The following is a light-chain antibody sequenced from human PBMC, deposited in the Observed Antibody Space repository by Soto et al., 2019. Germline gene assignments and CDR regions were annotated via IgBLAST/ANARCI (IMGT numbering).Light chain of an antibody. CDR3: QQYNNWWT. J-gene: IGKJ1*01. CDR1: QSISNN. V-gene: IGKV3-15*01. Sequence: EIVMTQSPATLSVSPGERATLSCRASQSISNNLAWYHQRPGQAPRLLIYVASTRATGIPARFSGSGSGTEFTLTISSLQYEDVAVYYCQQYNNWWTFGQGTRVEIK. CDR2: VAS.